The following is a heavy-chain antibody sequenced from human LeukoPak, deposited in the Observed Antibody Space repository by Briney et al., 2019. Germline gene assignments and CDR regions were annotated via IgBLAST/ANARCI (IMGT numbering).Heavy chain of an antibody. J-gene: IGHJ4*02. CDR3: ARHEYCGGDCYSVDY. D-gene: IGHD2-21*02. Sequence: GASLQISCQGSGSSFTSYWIGWVRQVPGKGLEWMGIIYPGDSDTRYSPSFEGQVTSSAAKAISTAYLQWCRLKASDSAMDYCARHEYCGGDCYSVDYWGQGTLVTVSS. CDR2: IYPGDSDT. CDR1: GSSFTSYW. V-gene: IGHV5-51*01.